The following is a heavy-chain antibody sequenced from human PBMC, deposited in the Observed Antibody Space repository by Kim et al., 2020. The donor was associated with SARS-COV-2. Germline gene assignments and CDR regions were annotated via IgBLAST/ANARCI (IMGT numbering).Heavy chain of an antibody. D-gene: IGHD4-17*01. CDR3: AAGFYGDIYFDY. J-gene: IGHJ4*02. CDR1: GFTFSTSA. CDR2: IVVGSDNT. V-gene: IGHV1-58*01. Sequence: SVKVSCKASGFTFSTSAVQWVRQARGQRLEWIGWIVVGSDNTNYAQKFQERVTITRDMSTNTAYMELSSLRSEDTAVYYCAAGFYGDIYFDYWGQGTLVTVSS.